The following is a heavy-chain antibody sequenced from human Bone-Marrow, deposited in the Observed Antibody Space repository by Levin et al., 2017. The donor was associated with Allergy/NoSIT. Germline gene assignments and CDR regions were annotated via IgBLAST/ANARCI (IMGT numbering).Heavy chain of an antibody. V-gene: IGHV3-74*01. CDR2: INNGGSST. Sequence: GESLKISCAVSGFSISSYWMYWVRQAPGKGLVWVSQINNGGSSTNYADSVKGRFTVSRDNAKYMLYLQMNSLRAEDTAVYFCARAWLSDRPLWFDPRGQGTQVTVSS. J-gene: IGHJ5*02. CDR3: ARAWLSDRPLWFDP. CDR1: GFSISSYW. D-gene: IGHD3-9*01.